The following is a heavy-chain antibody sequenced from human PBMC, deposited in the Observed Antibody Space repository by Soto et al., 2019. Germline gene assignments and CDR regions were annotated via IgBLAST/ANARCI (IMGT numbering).Heavy chain of an antibody. CDR1: GGSISSGGYS. CDR2: IYHSGST. J-gene: IGHJ4*02. CDR3: AREAVPAAFDY. Sequence: QLQLQESGSGLVKPSQTLSLTCAVSGGSISSGGYSWSWIRQPPGKGLECIGYIYHSGSTYYNPSLKSRVTISVDRSKNQFSLKLSAVTAADTAVYYCAREAVPAAFDYWGQGTLVTVSS. D-gene: IGHD2-2*01. V-gene: IGHV4-30-2*01.